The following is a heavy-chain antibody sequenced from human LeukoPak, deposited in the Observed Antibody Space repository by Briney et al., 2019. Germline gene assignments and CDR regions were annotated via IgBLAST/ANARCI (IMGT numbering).Heavy chain of an antibody. D-gene: IGHD6-6*01. J-gene: IGHJ4*02. CDR2: IIPIFGTA. V-gene: IGHV1-69*05. Sequence: SVKVSCKASGGTFSSYAISWVRQAPGQGLEWMGGIIPIFGTANYAQKFQGRVTITTDESTSTAYMELSSLRSEDTAVYYCARVTRGSSSALDYFDYWGQGTLVTVSP. CDR3: ARVTRGSSSALDYFDY. CDR1: GGTFSSYA.